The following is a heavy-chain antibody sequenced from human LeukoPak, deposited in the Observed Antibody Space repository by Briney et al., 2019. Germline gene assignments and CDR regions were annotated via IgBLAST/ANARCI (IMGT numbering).Heavy chain of an antibody. CDR3: ARHLGNWFDL. CDR2: IYYSGST. CDR1: GGSISTYY. J-gene: IGHJ5*02. Sequence: SETLSLTCTVSGGSISTYYWSWIRQPPGKGLEWIGYIYYSGSTKYNPSLKSRVTISVDTSQNQFSLNLSSVTAADTAVYYCARHLGNWFDLWGQGALVIVPS. V-gene: IGHV4-59*08.